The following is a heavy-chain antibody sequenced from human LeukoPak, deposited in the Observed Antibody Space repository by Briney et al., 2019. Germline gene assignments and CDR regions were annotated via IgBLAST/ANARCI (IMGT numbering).Heavy chain of an antibody. D-gene: IGHD6-19*01. V-gene: IGHV3-21*01. CDR2: ISSSSSYI. CDR3: ARRGIAVAGPVFVDAFDI. Sequence: GGSLRLSCAASGFTFSSYSMNWVRQAPGRGLEWVSSISSSSSYIYYADSVKGRFTISRDNAKNSLYLQMNSLRAEDTAVYYCARRGIAVAGPVFVDAFDIWGQGTMVTVSS. J-gene: IGHJ3*02. CDR1: GFTFSSYS.